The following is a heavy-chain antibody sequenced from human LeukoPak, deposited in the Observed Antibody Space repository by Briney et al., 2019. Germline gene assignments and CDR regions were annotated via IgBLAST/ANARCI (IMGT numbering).Heavy chain of an antibody. V-gene: IGHV3-21*04. D-gene: IGHD2-15*01. J-gene: IGHJ4*02. CDR1: GFTFSSYN. CDR2: ISTSSSYI. Sequence: GGSLRLSCAASGFTFSSYNMNWVRQAPGKGLEWVSSISTSSSYIYYADSVKGRFTISRDNAKNSLYLQMDSLRAEDTAVYYCARDVVVVVAADSNFDYWGQGTLVTVSS. CDR3: ARDVVVVVAADSNFDY.